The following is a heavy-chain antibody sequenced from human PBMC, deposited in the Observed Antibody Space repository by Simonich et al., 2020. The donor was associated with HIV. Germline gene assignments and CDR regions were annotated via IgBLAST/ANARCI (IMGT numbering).Heavy chain of an antibody. CDR3: ATWEVKDDVLTGFSYWFFDL. J-gene: IGHJ2*01. D-gene: IGHD3-9*01. CDR1: GHSLTDLS. Sequence: QVQLFQSGAEVKKPGASVKVSCKVSGHSLTDLSMHWVRQTPGKRLEWMGGFDPEVGETIYAQKFQDRVTMTEDTSTDTAYMELSSLRFEDTALYYCATWEVKDDVLTGFSYWFFDLWGRGTLVTVSS. V-gene: IGHV1-24*01. CDR2: FDPEVGET.